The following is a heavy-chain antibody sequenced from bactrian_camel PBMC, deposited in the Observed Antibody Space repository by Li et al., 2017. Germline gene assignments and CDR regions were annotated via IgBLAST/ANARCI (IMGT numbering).Heavy chain of an antibody. D-gene: IGHD6*01. CDR1: GFPVRSYY. J-gene: IGHJ4*01. CDR2: IYSDGGKT. V-gene: IGHV3-2*01. CDR3: GTRYPGSWYRTY. Sequence: HVQLVESGGGLVQPGDSVRLSCVASGFPVRSYYMIWARQVPGKGLGWLTSIYSDGGKTYTLESVKGRFSISRNDLNDTTYLQMDNVKSEDTALYYCGTRYPGSWYRTYWGQGTQVTVS.